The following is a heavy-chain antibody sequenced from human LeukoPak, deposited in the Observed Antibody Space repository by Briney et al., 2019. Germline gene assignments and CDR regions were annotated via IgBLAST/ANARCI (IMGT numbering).Heavy chain of an antibody. CDR3: ARDLGYGALDP. Sequence: TGGSLRLSCAASGFTFTSYWMNWLRQARGKGLEWVALINPDGSKTNYVGSVKGPFTIARDKGEHSLYLQMNSLRAEDTAVYYCARDLGYGALDPWGQGNLVTVSS. J-gene: IGHJ5*02. CDR2: INPDGSKT. CDR1: GFTFTSYW. V-gene: IGHV3-7*01. D-gene: IGHD4-17*01.